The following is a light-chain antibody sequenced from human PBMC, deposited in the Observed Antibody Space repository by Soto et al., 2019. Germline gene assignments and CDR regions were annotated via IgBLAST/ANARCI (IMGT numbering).Light chain of an antibody. V-gene: IGKV3-15*01. J-gene: IGKJ1*01. Sequence: EIVMTQSPATLSVSPGDTATLSCRASQSVSTSLAWYQQKPGHAPRLLISGASTRATGVPARFSGSGSETEFTLTISSLQSEDFAVYYCQQYNNWWTFGQGTKVEIK. CDR1: QSVSTS. CDR2: GAS. CDR3: QQYNNWWT.